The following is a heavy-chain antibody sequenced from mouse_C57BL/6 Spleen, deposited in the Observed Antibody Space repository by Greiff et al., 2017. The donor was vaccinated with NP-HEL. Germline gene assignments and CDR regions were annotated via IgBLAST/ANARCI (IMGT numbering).Heavy chain of an antibody. CDR1: GYTFTSYW. CDR3: ARGDGLHTPFAY. V-gene: IGHV1-69*01. D-gene: IGHD2-3*01. Sequence: QVQLQQPGAELVMPGASVKLSCKASGYTFTSYWMHWVKQRPGQGLEWIGEIDPSDSYTNYNQKFKGKSTLTVDKSSSTAYMQLSSLTSEDSAVYYCARGDGLHTPFAYWGQGTLVTVSA. CDR2: IDPSDSYT. J-gene: IGHJ3*01.